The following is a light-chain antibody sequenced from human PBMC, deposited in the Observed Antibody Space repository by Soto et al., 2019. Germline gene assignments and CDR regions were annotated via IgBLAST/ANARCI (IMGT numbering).Light chain of an antibody. CDR3: QQYSIWRT. J-gene: IGKJ1*01. CDR1: QSVGSY. Sequence: EIVMTQSPATLSVSPGERATLSCRASQSVGSYFAWYQQKPGQAPRLLIYGASTRATGIPARFSGSGSGTEFTLTISSLQSEDFAVYYCQQYSIWRTFGQGTKVDIK. CDR2: GAS. V-gene: IGKV3-15*01.